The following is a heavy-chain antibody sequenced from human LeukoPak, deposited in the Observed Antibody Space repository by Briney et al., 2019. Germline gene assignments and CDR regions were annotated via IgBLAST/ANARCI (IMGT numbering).Heavy chain of an antibody. D-gene: IGHD6-13*01. CDR2: IYYSGST. J-gene: IGHJ4*02. Sequence: PSETLSLTCTVSGVSISSGGYYWSWIRQHPGKGLEWIGYIYYSGSTYQNPSLMSRVTISVDTSKNQFSLNLSSVTAADTAVYYCVRGGIAAALDYWGQGTLVTVSS. V-gene: IGHV4-31*03. CDR3: VRGGIAAALDY. CDR1: GVSISSGGYY.